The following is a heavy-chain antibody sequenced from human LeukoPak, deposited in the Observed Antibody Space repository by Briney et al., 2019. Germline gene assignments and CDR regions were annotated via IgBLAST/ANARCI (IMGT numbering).Heavy chain of an antibody. V-gene: IGHV4-38-2*02. Sequence: SETLSLTCTVSGYSISSGYYWGWIRPPPGKGLEWIGSIYHSGSTYYNPSLKSRVTISVDTSKNQFSLKLSSVTAADTAVYYCARGYYYGSGSTTLFDYWGQGTLVTVSS. D-gene: IGHD3-10*01. CDR1: GYSISSGYY. CDR3: ARGYYYGSGSTTLFDY. CDR2: IYHSGST. J-gene: IGHJ4*02.